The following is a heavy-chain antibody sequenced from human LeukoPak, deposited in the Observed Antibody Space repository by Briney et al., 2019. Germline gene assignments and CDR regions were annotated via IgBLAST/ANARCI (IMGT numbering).Heavy chain of an antibody. V-gene: IGHV4-61*08. J-gene: IGHJ6*03. D-gene: IGHD1-1*01. Sequence: PSQTLSLTCTVSGGSISSGVYYWSWIRQPPGKGLEWIGYIYYSGSTNYNPSLKSRVTISVDTSKNQFSLKLSSVTAADTAVYYCARRGRATYYYYYYMDVWGKGTTVTVSS. CDR2: IYYSGST. CDR1: GGSISSGVYY. CDR3: ARRGRATYYYYYYMDV.